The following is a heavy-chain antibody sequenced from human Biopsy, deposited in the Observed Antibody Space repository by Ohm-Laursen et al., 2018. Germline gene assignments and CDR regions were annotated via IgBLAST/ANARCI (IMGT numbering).Heavy chain of an antibody. CDR2: IIPILRTT. D-gene: IGHD2-2*01. CDR3: AREAIGYQLPCND. J-gene: IGHJ4*02. V-gene: IGHV1-69*11. CDR1: TGTFNSYG. Sequence: SVKVSCKAPTGTFNSYGIIWVRQAPGQGLEWMGRIIPILRTTAYAQTFLGRVTITADSPTSTVDMELTSLASDDTAVYFCAREAIGYQLPCNDWGQGTLVTVSS.